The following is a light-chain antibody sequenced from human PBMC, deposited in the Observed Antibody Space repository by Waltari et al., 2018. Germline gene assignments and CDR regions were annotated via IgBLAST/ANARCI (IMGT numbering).Light chain of an antibody. CDR1: QTVLYSSNNKNY. CDR3: QQYYSSVT. Sequence: DIVMTQSPDSLAVSLGERAAINCKSSQTVLYSSNNKNYLAWYQQKPGQPPKLLISWASTRESGVPDRFSGSGSGTHFTLTISSLQAEDVAVYYCQQYYSSVTFGGGTKVEIK. J-gene: IGKJ4*01. CDR2: WAS. V-gene: IGKV4-1*01.